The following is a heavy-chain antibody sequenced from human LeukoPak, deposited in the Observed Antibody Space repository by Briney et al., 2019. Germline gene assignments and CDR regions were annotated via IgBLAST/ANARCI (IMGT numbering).Heavy chain of an antibody. Sequence: PGGSRRPSCAASGFTFSSYWMSWVRQAPGKGLEWVANIKQDGGEKYYVDSVKGRFTISRDNAKNSLYLQMNSLRAEDTAVYYCARHRLQLERRGLDYWGQGTLVTVSS. J-gene: IGHJ4*02. D-gene: IGHD1-1*01. CDR3: ARHRLQLERRGLDY. CDR2: IKQDGGEK. V-gene: IGHV3-7*01. CDR1: GFTFSSYW.